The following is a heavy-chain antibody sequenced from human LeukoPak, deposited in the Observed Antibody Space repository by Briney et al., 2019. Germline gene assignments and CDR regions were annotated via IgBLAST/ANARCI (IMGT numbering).Heavy chain of an antibody. J-gene: IGHJ4*02. Sequence: QTGASLRLSCAASGFTFSSYAMGWVRQAPGKGLEWVSAISGSGGSTYYADSVKGRFTISRDNSKNTLYLQMNSLRAEDTAVYYCAKAKRGYSYGADYWGQGTLVTVSS. CDR2: ISGSGGST. CDR3: AKAKRGYSYGADY. D-gene: IGHD5-18*01. V-gene: IGHV3-23*01. CDR1: GFTFSSYA.